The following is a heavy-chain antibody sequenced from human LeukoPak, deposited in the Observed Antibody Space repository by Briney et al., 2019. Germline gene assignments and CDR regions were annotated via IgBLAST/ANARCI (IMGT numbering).Heavy chain of an antibody. CDR2: ITNDGSST. Sequence: GGSLRLSCAASGLTFSSHWMHWVRQAPGKGLVWVSRITNDGSSTTYADSVKGRFTISRDNAKNSLYLQMNSLRAEDTAVYYCARGYYDSSGHPVFDYWGQGTLVTVSS. CDR1: GLTFSSHW. V-gene: IGHV3-74*01. J-gene: IGHJ4*02. D-gene: IGHD3-22*01. CDR3: ARGYYDSSGHPVFDY.